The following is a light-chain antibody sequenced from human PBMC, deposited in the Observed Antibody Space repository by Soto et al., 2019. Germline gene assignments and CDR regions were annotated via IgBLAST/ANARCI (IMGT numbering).Light chain of an antibody. V-gene: IGKV2-28*01. CDR3: MHGTHWPIT. J-gene: IGKJ5*01. Sequence: EIAMTQSPVSLRVSRGEPACICCRSSQSLLHSNGSKHLDWNLQKPGQSPQFVIYLSSNRSSGVPDRFSCSGSGTHITLEFSRVEAADVGVYYCMHGTHWPITFGQGTRLE. CDR1: QSLLHSNGSKH. CDR2: LSS.